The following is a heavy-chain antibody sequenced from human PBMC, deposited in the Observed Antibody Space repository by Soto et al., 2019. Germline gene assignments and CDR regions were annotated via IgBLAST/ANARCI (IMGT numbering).Heavy chain of an antibody. CDR2: ICYSGAT. V-gene: IGHV4-39*02. J-gene: IGHJ1*01. D-gene: IGHD1-26*01. CDR1: GDSISTSSYY. CDR3: ARLAYSGYLQT. Sequence: SETLSLTCAVSGDSISTSSYYWGWIRQPPGKGLEWIASICYSGATYYNPSLQSRVTISVDTSNNRFSLTLSSLTAADTAVYFCARLAYSGYLQTWGQGSLVTVSS.